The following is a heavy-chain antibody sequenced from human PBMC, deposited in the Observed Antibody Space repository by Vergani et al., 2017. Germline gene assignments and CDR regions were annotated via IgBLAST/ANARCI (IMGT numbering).Heavy chain of an antibody. Sequence: QVHLVESGGGVVQPGRSLRLSCVVSGFTSSYYGMHWVRQAPGKGLEWVAVISYDGTQKYYAESVKGRFTISRDNSKSTLYLQMNSLRTEDTAVYYCATKSCGTPGCQIGDFREWGQGTLVTVSS. CDR3: ATKSCGTPGCQIGDFRE. CDR2: ISYDGTQK. V-gene: IGHV3-30*03. CDR1: GFTSSYYG. D-gene: IGHD1-1*01. J-gene: IGHJ1*01.